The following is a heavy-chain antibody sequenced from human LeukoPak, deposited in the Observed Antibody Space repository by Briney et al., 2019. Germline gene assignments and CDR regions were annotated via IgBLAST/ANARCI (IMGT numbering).Heavy chain of an antibody. Sequence: ASVKVSCKASGYTFIAYYMHWVRQAPGQGLEWMGWINPNSGGTNYAQKFQGRVTMTRDTSISTAYMELSRLRSDDTAVYYCARECSSTSCYPDYWGQGTLVTVSS. CDR1: GYTFIAYY. V-gene: IGHV1-2*02. J-gene: IGHJ4*02. CDR2: INPNSGGT. CDR3: ARECSSTSCYPDY. D-gene: IGHD2-2*01.